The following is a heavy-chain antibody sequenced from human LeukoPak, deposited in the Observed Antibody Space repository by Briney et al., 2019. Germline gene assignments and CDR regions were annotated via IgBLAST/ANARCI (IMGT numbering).Heavy chain of an antibody. D-gene: IGHD3-10*01. Sequence: GGSLRLSCAASGLAFSSYSMNWVRQAPGKGLEWVSSISSSSSYIYYADSVKGRFTISRDNAKNSLYLQMNSLRAEDTAVYYCASGYYGSGTSYFDYWGQGTLVTVSS. CDR3: ASGYYGSGTSYFDY. V-gene: IGHV3-21*01. J-gene: IGHJ4*02. CDR2: ISSSSSYI. CDR1: GLAFSSYS.